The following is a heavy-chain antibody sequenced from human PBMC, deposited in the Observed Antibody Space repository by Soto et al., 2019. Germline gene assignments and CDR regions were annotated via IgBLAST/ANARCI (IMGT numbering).Heavy chain of an antibody. CDR1: GGSISSGDYY. V-gene: IGHV4-30-4*01. D-gene: IGHD4-17*01. CDR3: ARDPKPQGYGDPNYYYYYGMDV. Sequence: SETLSLTCTVSGGSISSGDYYWSWIRQPPGKGLEWIGYIYYSGSTYYNPSLKSRVTISVDTSKNQFSLKLSSVTAADTAVYYCARDPKPQGYGDPNYYYYYGMDVWGQGTTVTVSS. CDR2: IYYSGST. J-gene: IGHJ6*02.